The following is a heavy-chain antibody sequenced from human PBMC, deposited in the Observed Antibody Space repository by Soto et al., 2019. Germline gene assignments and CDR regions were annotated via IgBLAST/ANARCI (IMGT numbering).Heavy chain of an antibody. CDR1: GFTFTTND. CDR2: VCSGGST. D-gene: IGHD3-10*01. V-gene: IGHV3-66*01. CDR3: ARDFSGKNDAFDI. Sequence: GGSLRLSCAASGFTFTTNDMSWVRQAPGKGLEWVSVVCSGGSTYYADSVKGRFTVSSDNSQNTLYLHMNSLRAEDTAVYYCARDFSGKNDAFDIWGQGTVVTVSS. J-gene: IGHJ3*02.